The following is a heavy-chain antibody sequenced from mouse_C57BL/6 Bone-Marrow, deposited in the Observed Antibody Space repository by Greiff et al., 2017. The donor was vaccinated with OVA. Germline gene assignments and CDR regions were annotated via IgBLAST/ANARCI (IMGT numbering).Heavy chain of an antibody. J-gene: IGHJ3*01. Sequence: VKLMESGPELVKPGASVKLSCKASGYTFTSYDINWVKQRPGQGLEWIGWIYPRDGSTKYNEKFKGKATLTVDTSSSTAYMELHSLTSEDSAVYFCARSIYYYGRAWFAYWGQGTLVTVSA. CDR1: GYTFTSYD. CDR3: ARSIYYYGRAWFAY. CDR2: IYPRDGST. V-gene: IGHV1-85*01. D-gene: IGHD1-1*01.